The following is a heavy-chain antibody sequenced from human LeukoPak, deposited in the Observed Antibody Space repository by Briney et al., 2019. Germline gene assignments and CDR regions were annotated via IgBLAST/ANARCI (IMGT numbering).Heavy chain of an antibody. D-gene: IGHD3-16*02. V-gene: IGHV3-21*01. CDR1: GFTFSTYS. CDR2: ITSSSSYI. J-gene: IGHJ4*02. Sequence: GGSLRLSCGASGFTFSTYSMTWVLQAPGKGLEWVSSITSSSSYIYYADSVKGRFTISRDNAKSSLYLQMNSLRAEDTALYYCARHRTASDYWGQGTLVTVSS. CDR3: ARHRTASDY.